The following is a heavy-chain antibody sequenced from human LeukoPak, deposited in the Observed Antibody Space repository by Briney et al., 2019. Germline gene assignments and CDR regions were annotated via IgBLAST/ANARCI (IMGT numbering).Heavy chain of an antibody. CDR2: IKQDESEK. V-gene: IGHV3-7*01. J-gene: IGHJ6*02. Sequence: PGGSLRLSCAASGFTFSTYWMSWVRQAPGKGLEWVANIKQDESEKYYVDSVKGRFTISRGNAKNSLYLQMNSLRAEDTAVYYCTTDGHYGSGSYYKNYYYGMDVWGQGTTVTVSS. CDR3: TTDGHYGSGSYYKNYYYGMDV. CDR1: GFTFSTYW. D-gene: IGHD3-10*01.